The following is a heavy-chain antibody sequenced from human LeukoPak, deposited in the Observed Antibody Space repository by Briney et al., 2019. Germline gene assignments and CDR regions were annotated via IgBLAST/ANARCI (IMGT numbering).Heavy chain of an antibody. V-gene: IGHV4-31*03. CDR1: GDSISSGGYY. J-gene: IGHJ5*02. D-gene: IGHD3-10*01. CDR3: ARDRVRGIITYAGFDP. CDR2: IFHSGST. Sequence: SETLSLTCTVSGDSISSGGYYWSWIRQHPGKGLEWIGYIFHSGSTYYNPSLNSRVTMSVDTSKNQFSLKLSSVTAADTAVYFCARDRVRGIITYAGFDPWGQGTPVTVSS.